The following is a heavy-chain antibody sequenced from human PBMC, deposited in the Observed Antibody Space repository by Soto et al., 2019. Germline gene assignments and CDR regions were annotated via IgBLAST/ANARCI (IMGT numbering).Heavy chain of an antibody. Sequence: SETLSLTCAVYGGSFSGYYWSWIRQPPGKGLEWIGEINHSGSTNYNPSLKSRVTISVDTSKNQFSLKLSSVTAADTAVYYCARLVYYNFWSTKKRNWFDPWAQGTLVTFSS. CDR3: ARLVYYNFWSTKKRNWFDP. D-gene: IGHD3-3*01. V-gene: IGHV4-34*01. CDR1: GGSFSGYY. J-gene: IGHJ5*02. CDR2: INHSGST.